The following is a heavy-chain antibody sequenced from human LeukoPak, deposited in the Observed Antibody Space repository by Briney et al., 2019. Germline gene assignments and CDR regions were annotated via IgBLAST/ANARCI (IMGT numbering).Heavy chain of an antibody. V-gene: IGHV4-4*07. D-gene: IGHD6-13*01. CDR2: IYSSGDT. CDR3: AREASGTRRYYYYYMDL. J-gene: IGHJ6*03. CDR1: GGSISRNY. Sequence: PPETLSLTCTVFGGSISRNYWSWIRQPAGKGLEWIGRIYSSGDTNYNPPLKSRVTMSIHTSENQFSLKLTSVTAADTAVYYCAREASGTRRYYYYYMDLWGKGTTVNV.